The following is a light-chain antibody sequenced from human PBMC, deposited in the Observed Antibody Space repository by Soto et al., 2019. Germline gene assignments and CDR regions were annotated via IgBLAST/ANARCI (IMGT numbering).Light chain of an antibody. CDR2: AVS. V-gene: IGLV2-8*01. J-gene: IGLJ3*02. Sequence: QSALTQPPSASGSPGQSVTISCTGTSSDVGGYKYVSWYQQYPGKAPKLMIYAVSERPSGVPDRFSGSKSGNTASLTVSGLQAEDEADYYCQVWDSSSDHPVFGGGTKLTVL. CDR1: SSDVGGYKY. CDR3: QVWDSSSDHPV.